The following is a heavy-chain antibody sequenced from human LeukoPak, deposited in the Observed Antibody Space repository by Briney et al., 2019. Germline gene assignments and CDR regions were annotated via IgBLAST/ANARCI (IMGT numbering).Heavy chain of an antibody. CDR1: GCTFSSYG. D-gene: IGHD3-22*01. CDR2: ISYDGSNK. Sequence: PGGSLRLSCAASGCTFSSYGMHWVRQAPGKGLEWVAVISYDGSNKYYADSVKGRFTISRDNSKNTLYLQMNSLRAEDTAVYYCAKSGAVYYYDSSGYYYVDYWGQGTLVTVSS. CDR3: AKSGAVYYYDSSGYYYVDY. V-gene: IGHV3-30*18. J-gene: IGHJ4*02.